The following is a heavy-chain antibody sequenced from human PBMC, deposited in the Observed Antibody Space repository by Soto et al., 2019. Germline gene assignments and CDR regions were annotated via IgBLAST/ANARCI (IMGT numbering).Heavy chain of an antibody. V-gene: IGHV3-74*01. CDR2: INSDGSST. D-gene: IGHD3-22*01. J-gene: IGHJ4*02. CDR1: GFTFSSYW. Sequence: GGSLRLSCAASGFTFSSYWMYWVRQAPGKWLVWVSRINSDGSSTSYADSVKGRFTISRDNAKNTLYLQMNSLRAEDTAVYYCARVSYYDSSGSYYFDYWGQGTLVTVPS. CDR3: ARVSYYDSSGSYYFDY.